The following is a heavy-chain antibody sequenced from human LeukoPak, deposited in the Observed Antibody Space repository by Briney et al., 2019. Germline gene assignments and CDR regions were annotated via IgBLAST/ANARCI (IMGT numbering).Heavy chain of an antibody. Sequence: ASVKVSCKAPGYTFTSYYMHWVRQAPGQGLEWMGIINPSGGSTSYAQKFQGRVTMTRDTSTSTVYMELSSLRSEDTAVYYCARDFRHYDSSGSLDYWGQGTLVTVSS. CDR1: GYTFTSYY. CDR2: INPSGGST. D-gene: IGHD3-22*01. CDR3: ARDFRHYDSSGSLDY. J-gene: IGHJ4*02. V-gene: IGHV1-46*01.